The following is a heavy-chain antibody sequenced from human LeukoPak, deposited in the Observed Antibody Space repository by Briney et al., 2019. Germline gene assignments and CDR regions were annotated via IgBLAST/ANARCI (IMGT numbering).Heavy chain of an antibody. J-gene: IGHJ3*02. CDR3: ARDHYDILTGHRTDAFDI. D-gene: IGHD3-9*01. Sequence: NPSETLSLTCTVSGGSISSYYWSWIRQPPGKGLEWIGYIYYSGSTNYNPSLKSRVTISVDTSKNQFSLKLSSVTAADTAVYYCARDHYDILTGHRTDAFDIWGQGTMVTVSS. CDR1: GGSISSYY. V-gene: IGHV4-59*01. CDR2: IYYSGST.